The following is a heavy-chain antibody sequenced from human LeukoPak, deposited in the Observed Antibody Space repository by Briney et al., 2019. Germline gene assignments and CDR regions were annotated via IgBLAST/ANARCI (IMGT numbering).Heavy chain of an antibody. CDR1: GGSISSYY. Sequence: SVTLALTCTVSGGSISSYYWSWIRQPAGKGLEWIGRIYTSGSTNYNPSLKSRVTMSVDTSKNQFSLKLSSVTAADTAVYYCARDLSADSYGAPFDYWGQGTLVTVSS. CDR2: IYTSGST. D-gene: IGHD5-18*01. CDR3: ARDLSADSYGAPFDY. V-gene: IGHV4-4*07. J-gene: IGHJ4*02.